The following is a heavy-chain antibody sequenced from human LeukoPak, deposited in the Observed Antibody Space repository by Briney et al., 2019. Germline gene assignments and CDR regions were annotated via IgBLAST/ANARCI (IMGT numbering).Heavy chain of an antibody. CDR1: GFTFSSYG. V-gene: IGHV3-30*02. J-gene: IGHJ4*02. D-gene: IGHD1-26*01. CDR2: IRYDGSNK. Sequence: GSLRLSRAASGFTFSSYGMHWVRQAPGKGLEWVAFIRYDGSNKYYADSVKGRFTISRDNSKNTLYLQMNSLGAEDTAVYYCAKDLEPQLVGAADYWGQGTLVTVSS. CDR3: AKDLEPQLVGAADY.